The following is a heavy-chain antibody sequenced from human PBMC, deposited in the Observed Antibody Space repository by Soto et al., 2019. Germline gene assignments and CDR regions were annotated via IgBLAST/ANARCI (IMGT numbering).Heavy chain of an antibody. CDR2: ISGSGGST. CDR1: GFTFSSYA. D-gene: IGHD3-16*01. CDR3: AKGDTKVGHQYFDY. V-gene: IGHV3-23*01. Sequence: EVQLLESGGGLVQPGGSLRLSCAASGFTFSSYAMSWVRQAPGKGLEWVSAISGSGGSTYYADSVKGRFTISRDNSKNTLYLQTNRLRAEDTAVYYCAKGDTKVGHQYFDYWGQGTLVTVSS. J-gene: IGHJ4*02.